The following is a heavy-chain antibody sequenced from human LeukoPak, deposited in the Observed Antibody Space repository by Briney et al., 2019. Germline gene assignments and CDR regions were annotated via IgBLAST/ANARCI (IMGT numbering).Heavy chain of an antibody. Sequence: PGGSLRLSCAASGFTFSSYAMHWVRQAPGKGLEWVAVISYDGSNKYYADSVKGRFTISRDNSKNTLYLQMNSLRAEDTAVYYCARGKTTTPSGYMDAWGKGTTVTVSS. CDR2: ISYDGSNK. V-gene: IGHV3-30-3*01. J-gene: IGHJ6*03. CDR1: GFTFSSYA. CDR3: ARGKTTTPSGYMDA. D-gene: IGHD1-7*01.